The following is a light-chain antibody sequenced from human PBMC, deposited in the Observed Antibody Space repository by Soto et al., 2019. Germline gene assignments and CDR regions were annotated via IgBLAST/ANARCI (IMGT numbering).Light chain of an antibody. V-gene: IGKV1-5*01. J-gene: IGKJ2*03. CDR2: DAS. CDR1: QSVSTW. CDR3: QKYNSYPYS. Sequence: DIQMTQSPSTLSASVGDRVTITCRASQSVSTWLAWYQQKPGKAPKLLIYDASSLESGVSSRFSGSGSGTEFTLTISSLQPDDFATFYCQKYNSYPYSCGQGTRGDIK.